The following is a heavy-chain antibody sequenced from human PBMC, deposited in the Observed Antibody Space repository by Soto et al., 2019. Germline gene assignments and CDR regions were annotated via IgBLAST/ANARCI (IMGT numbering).Heavy chain of an antibody. V-gene: IGHV3-23*01. J-gene: IGHJ6*02. CDR1: GFTFSSYA. CDR2: ISGSGGST. CDR3: AKTDTAMVKYYYYGMDV. D-gene: IGHD5-18*01. Sequence: EVQLLESGGGLVQPGGSLRLSCAASGFTFSSYAMSWVRQAPGKGLEWVSAISGSGGSTYYADSVKGRFTISRDNSKNTLYLQMNSLRAEDTAVYYCAKTDTAMVKYYYYGMDVWGQGTTVTVSS.